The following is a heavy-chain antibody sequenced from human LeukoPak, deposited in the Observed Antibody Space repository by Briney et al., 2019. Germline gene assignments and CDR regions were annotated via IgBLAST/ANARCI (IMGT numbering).Heavy chain of an antibody. V-gene: IGHV1-2*04. J-gene: IGHJ3*02. CDR1: GYTFTGYY. CDR2: INPNSGGT. Sequence: GASVKVSCKASGYTFTGYYMHWVRQAPRQGLEWMGWINPNSGGTNYAQKFQGWVTMTRDTSISTAYMELSRLRSDDTAVYYCARGDYDSSGDDAFDIWGQGTMVTVSS. CDR3: ARGDYDSSGDDAFDI. D-gene: IGHD3-22*01.